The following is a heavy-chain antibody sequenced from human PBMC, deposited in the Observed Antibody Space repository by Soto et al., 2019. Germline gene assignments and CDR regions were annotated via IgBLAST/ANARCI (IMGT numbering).Heavy chain of an antibody. D-gene: IGHD3-3*01. V-gene: IGHV1-24*01. CDR2: FDPEDGET. Sequence: QVQLVQSGAEVKKPGASVKVSCKVSGYTLTELSMHWVRQAPGKGREWMGGFDPEDGETIYAQKFQGRVTMTEDTSTDTAYMELSSLRSEDTAVYYCATIFGVVTRLTYGMDVWGQGTTVTVSS. CDR1: GYTLTELS. CDR3: ATIFGVVTRLTYGMDV. J-gene: IGHJ6*02.